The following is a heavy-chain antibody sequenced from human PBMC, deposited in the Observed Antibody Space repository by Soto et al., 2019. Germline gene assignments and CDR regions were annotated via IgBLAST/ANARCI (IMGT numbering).Heavy chain of an antibody. D-gene: IGHD6-6*01. J-gene: IGHJ4*02. CDR1: GFTISDYA. V-gene: IGHV3-23*01. CDR2: ISVGGGTT. Sequence: DVQLLESGGGLVQPGGSLRLSCAASGFTISDYAMDWVRQAPGKGLEWVSSISVGGGTTYYADSVKGRFTISRDNSKNTLYLQMNSLRADDTAIYYCTKAVEFSTSGSYYFDYWGQGTLVAVSS. CDR3: TKAVEFSTSGSYYFDY.